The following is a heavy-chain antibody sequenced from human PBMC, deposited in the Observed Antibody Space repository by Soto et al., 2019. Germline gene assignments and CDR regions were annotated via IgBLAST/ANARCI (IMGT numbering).Heavy chain of an antibody. Sequence: QVQLVQSGAEVKKPGSSVKVSCKASGGTFSSYTISWVRQAPGQGLEWMGRIIPILGIANYAQKFQGRVTITADKSTSTAYMELSSLRSEDTAVYYCARDGCSSTSCYRNFDYWGQGTLVTVSS. CDR1: GGTFSSYT. V-gene: IGHV1-69*08. D-gene: IGHD2-2*01. CDR3: ARDGCSSTSCYRNFDY. J-gene: IGHJ4*02. CDR2: IIPILGIA.